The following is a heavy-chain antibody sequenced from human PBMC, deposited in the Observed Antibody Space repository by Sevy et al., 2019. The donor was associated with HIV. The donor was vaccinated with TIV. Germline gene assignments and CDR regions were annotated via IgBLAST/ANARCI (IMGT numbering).Heavy chain of an antibody. J-gene: IGHJ4*02. D-gene: IGHD3-16*01. CDR2: ISGSGGNT. V-gene: IGHV3-23*01. CDR3: AKAFLGRGLFDY. CDR1: GFTFRSYV. Sequence: GGSLRLSCAASGFTFRSYVMSWVRQAPGKGLEWVSDISGSGGNTYYPDSVKGRFTISRDNSKNTLYLQMNSLRAEDTAVYYWAKAFLGRGLFDYWGQGTLVTVSS.